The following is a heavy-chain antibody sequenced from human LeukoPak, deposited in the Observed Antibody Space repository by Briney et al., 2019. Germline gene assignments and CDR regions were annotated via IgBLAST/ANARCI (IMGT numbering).Heavy chain of an antibody. CDR3: ARVYYDYVWGSYRHHFDY. D-gene: IGHD3-16*02. Sequence: GGSLRLSCAASGFTFSSYWMSWVRQAPGKGLEWVANIKQDGSEKYYVDSVKDRFTISRDNAKNSLYLQMNSLRAEDTAVYYCARVYYDYVWGSYRHHFDYWGQGTLVTVSS. J-gene: IGHJ4*02. CDR2: IKQDGSEK. V-gene: IGHV3-7*04. CDR1: GFTFSSYW.